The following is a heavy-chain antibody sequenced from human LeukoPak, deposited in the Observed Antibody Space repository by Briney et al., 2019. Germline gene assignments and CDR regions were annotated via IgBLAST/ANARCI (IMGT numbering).Heavy chain of an antibody. Sequence: GGSLRLSCAASGFTYSSYDMSWVRQAPGKGLEWVSGISGGGVSTYYADSVKGRFTISRHNSKNTLYLEMNNLSPEDTAVYYCARGRGLSEKRHGDLSYYYYALDVWGQGTTVTVSS. V-gene: IGHV3-23*01. CDR1: GFTYSSYD. CDR2: ISGGGVST. D-gene: IGHD2-21*02. CDR3: ARGRGLSEKRHGDLSYYYYALDV. J-gene: IGHJ6*02.